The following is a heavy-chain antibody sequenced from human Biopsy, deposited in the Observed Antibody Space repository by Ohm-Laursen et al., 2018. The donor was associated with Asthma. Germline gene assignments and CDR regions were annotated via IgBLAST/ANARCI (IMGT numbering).Heavy chain of an antibody. CDR2: IDQSGYT. CDR1: GGYLTGHY. J-gene: IGHJ5*02. CDR3: ARAAITGIRGWFDP. D-gene: IGHD1-20*01. Sequence: PSETLSLTYTVYGGYLTGHYWNWIRQPPGKGLEWIGEIDQSGYTNYNPSLKSRVTISADTSKNQFHLNLSSVTAADTAVYFCARAAITGIRGWFDPWGQGTQVTVSS. V-gene: IGHV4-34*01.